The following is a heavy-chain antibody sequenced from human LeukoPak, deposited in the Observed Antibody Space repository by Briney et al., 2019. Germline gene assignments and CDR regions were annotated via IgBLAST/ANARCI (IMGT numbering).Heavy chain of an antibody. J-gene: IGHJ3*02. V-gene: IGHV3-7*01. CDR2: IKQDEGER. D-gene: IGHD3-10*01. CDR3: ARSSQGAVREYALGI. Sequence: GGSLRLSCAASGFTFSRYWMSWVRQAPGKGLEWVANIKQDEGERYYVDAVKGRFTISRDNTKNSLFLQMNSLRAEDTAVYYCARSSQGAVREYALGIWGQGTMVSVSS. CDR1: GFTFSRYW.